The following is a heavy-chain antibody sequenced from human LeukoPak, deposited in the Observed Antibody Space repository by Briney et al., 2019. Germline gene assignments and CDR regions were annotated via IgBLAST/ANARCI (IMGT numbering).Heavy chain of an antibody. Sequence: SVKVSCKASGGTFSSYAISWVRQAPGQGLEWMGGIIPIFGTANYAQEFQGRVTITTDESTSTAYMELSSLRSEDTAVYYCARDFFMITFGGAIGYWGQGTLVTVSS. CDR3: ARDFFMITFGGAIGY. CDR1: GGTFSSYA. J-gene: IGHJ4*02. D-gene: IGHD3-16*01. V-gene: IGHV1-69*05. CDR2: IIPIFGTA.